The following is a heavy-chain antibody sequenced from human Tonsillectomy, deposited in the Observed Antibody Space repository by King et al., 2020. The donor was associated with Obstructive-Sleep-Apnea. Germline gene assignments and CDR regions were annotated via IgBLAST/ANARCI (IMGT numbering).Heavy chain of an antibody. V-gene: IGHV3-30*04. J-gene: IGHJ4*02. D-gene: IGHD5-18*01. CDR2: ISYDGNNN. Sequence: QLVQSGGGVVQPGRSLRLSCAASGFTFNNYALHWVRQAPGKGLEWVAVISYDGNNNYYADSVKGRFTISRDNSKNTLYLQMNGLRAEDTAVYYWARDPGNTYGYWYFDYWGQGALVTVSS. CDR3: ARDPGNTYGYWYFDY. CDR1: GFTFNNYA.